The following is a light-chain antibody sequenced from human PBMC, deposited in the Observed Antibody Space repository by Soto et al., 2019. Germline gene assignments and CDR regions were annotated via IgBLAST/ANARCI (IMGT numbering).Light chain of an antibody. CDR3: LLSYSGARV. J-gene: IGLJ3*02. V-gene: IGLV7-46*01. CDR1: TGAVTSGHY. Sequence: QAVVTQEPSLTVSPGWTVTLTCGSSTGAVTSGHYPYWFQQKPGQAPRTLISDTSNKHSWTPARFSGSLLGGKAALTLSGAQPEDEAEYYCLLSYSGARVFGGGTKVTVL. CDR2: DTS.